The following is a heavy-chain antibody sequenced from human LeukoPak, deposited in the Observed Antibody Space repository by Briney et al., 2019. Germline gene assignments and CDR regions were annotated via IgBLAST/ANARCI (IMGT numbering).Heavy chain of an antibody. V-gene: IGHV1-8*02. CDR3: VRGPGISYY. Sequence: ASVKVSCKASGYTFTSYGISWVRQSTGQGLEWMGWMNPNSGKTGYAQKFQGRVTMTRNTSISTAYMELSSLTSDDTAVYYCVRGPGISYYWGQGTLVTVSS. D-gene: IGHD1-26*01. CDR2: MNPNSGKT. J-gene: IGHJ4*02. CDR1: GYTFTSYG.